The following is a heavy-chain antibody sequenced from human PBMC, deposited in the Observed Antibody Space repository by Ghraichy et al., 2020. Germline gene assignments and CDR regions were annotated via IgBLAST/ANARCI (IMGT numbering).Heavy chain of an antibody. V-gene: IGHV4-30-4*01. J-gene: IGHJ6*02. D-gene: IGHD4-11*01. CDR1: GGSISSGDYY. Sequence: SETLSLTCTVSGGSISSGDYYWSWIRQPPGKGLEWIGYIYYSGSTYYNPSLKSRVTISVDTSKNQFSLKLSSVTAADTAVYYCARDPLDYSNYDYYGMDVWGQGTTVTVSS. CDR2: IYYSGST. CDR3: ARDPLDYSNYDYYGMDV.